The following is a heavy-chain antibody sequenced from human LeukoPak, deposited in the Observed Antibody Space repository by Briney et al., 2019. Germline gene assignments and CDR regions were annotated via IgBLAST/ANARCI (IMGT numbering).Heavy chain of an antibody. CDR2: IRHDGSNK. CDR1: GFTFSSYE. V-gene: IGHV3-30*02. D-gene: IGHD5-18*01. Sequence: GGSLRLSCAASGFTFSSYEMNWVRQAPGKGLEWVTFIRHDGSNKYYADSVRGRFTISRDNSKNTLDLQMNSLRAEDTAVYYCATEGRVDTAIKHWGQGTLVTVSS. CDR3: ATEGRVDTAIKH. J-gene: IGHJ4*02.